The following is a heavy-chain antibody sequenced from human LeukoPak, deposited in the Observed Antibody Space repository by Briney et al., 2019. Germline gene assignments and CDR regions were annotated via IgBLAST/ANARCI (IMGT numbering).Heavy chain of an antibody. CDR1: GFTFSSYD. CDR2: IGTAGDT. D-gene: IGHD2-15*01. CDR3: ARDRWELLSNSYHYCGLDV. Sequence: GGSLRLSCAASGFTFSSYDMHWVRQATGKGLEWVSAIGTAGDTYYPGSVKGRFTISRDNAKNSLYPQMNSLRAEDTAVYYCARDRWELLSNSYHYCGLDVWGQGTTVTVSS. J-gene: IGHJ6*02. V-gene: IGHV3-13*01.